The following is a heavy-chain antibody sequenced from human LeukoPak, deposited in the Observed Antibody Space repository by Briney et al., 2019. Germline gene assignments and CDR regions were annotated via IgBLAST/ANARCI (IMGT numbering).Heavy chain of an antibody. CDR1: GYTFTSYD. Sequence: GASVKVSCKASGYTFTSYDINWVRQATGQGLEWMGWMNPNSGDTAYAQKFQGRVTMTMNTSIITAYMELSRLRSDDTAVYYCARADDSSGYRPTLPDYWGQGTLVTVSS. V-gene: IGHV1-8*01. CDR3: ARADDSSGYRPTLPDY. CDR2: MNPNSGDT. D-gene: IGHD3-22*01. J-gene: IGHJ4*02.